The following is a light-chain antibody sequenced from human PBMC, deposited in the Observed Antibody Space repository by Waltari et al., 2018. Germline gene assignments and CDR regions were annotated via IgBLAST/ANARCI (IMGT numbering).Light chain of an antibody. CDR3: QHYGSSSYT. V-gene: IGKV3-20*01. Sequence: EIVLTQSPGTLSLSPGERATLSCRASQSISSSYLAWYQQKPGQAPRLLIYGASSRATGIPDRFSGSGSGTDFTLIISRLEPEDFAVYYCQHYGSSSYTFGQGTKLEI. CDR2: GAS. CDR1: QSISSSY. J-gene: IGKJ2*01.